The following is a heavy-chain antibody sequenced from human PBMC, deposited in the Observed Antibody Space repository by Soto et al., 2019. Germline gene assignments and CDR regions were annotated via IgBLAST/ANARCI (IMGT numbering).Heavy chain of an antibody. J-gene: IGHJ4*02. Sequence: LRLSCAASGFTFSSYSMNWVRQAPGKGLEWVSSISSSSSYIYYADSVKGRFTISRDNAKNSLYLQMNSLRAEDTAVYYCARGVNDFWSAIDYWGQGTLVTVSS. CDR1: GFTFSSYS. CDR2: ISSSSSYI. D-gene: IGHD3-3*01. CDR3: ARGVNDFWSAIDY. V-gene: IGHV3-21*01.